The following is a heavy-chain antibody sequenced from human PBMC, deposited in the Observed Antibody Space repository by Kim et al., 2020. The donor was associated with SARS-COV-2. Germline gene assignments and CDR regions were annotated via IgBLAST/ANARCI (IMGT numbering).Heavy chain of an antibody. J-gene: IGHJ4*02. CDR1: GGSFSGYY. CDR2: ISHSGNT. CDR3: ARGKRDGTLQNGRHFDS. Sequence: SETLSLTCAVYGGSFSGYYWSWLRQSPGKGLEYIGEISHSGNTNYNPSLKSRITISVDTSKNQFSLKVNSLNAADTAVYYCARGKRDGTLQNGRHFDSWGQGTLVTVSS. D-gene: IGHD2-8*01. V-gene: IGHV4-34*01.